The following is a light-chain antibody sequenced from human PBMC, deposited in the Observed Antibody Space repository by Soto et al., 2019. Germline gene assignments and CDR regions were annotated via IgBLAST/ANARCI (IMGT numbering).Light chain of an antibody. J-gene: IGKJ3*01. CDR2: GPS. Sequence: EIVLTQSPGTLSLSPGERATLSCRASQSINSRYLAWYQQTPGQAPRLLIYGPSSRPTGIPDRFSGSGSGTDFTLTISRLEPEDFALYYCQQFGSSPGFTFGPGTKVDIK. CDR3: QQFGSSPGFT. CDR1: QSINSRY. V-gene: IGKV3-20*01.